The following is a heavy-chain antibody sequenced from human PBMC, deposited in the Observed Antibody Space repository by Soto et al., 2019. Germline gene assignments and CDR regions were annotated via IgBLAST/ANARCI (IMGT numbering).Heavy chain of an antibody. D-gene: IGHD2-8*01. J-gene: IGHJ6*04. Sequence: GGSLRLSCAAPGFTFSRYWMHWVRQAPGKGLVWVSRINSDGSTTSYADSVKGRFTISRDNAKNTLYLQMNSLRAEDTAVYYCAREARGYCTNGVCYPYYHYYGMDVCGIGTTDTVSS. CDR3: AREARGYCTNGVCYPYYHYYGMDV. CDR2: INSDGSTT. CDR1: GFTFSRYW. V-gene: IGHV3-74*01.